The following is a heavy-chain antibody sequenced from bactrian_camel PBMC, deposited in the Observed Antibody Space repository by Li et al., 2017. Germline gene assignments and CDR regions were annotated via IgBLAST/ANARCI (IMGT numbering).Heavy chain of an antibody. CDR1: GYTYNRNC. D-gene: IGHD2*01. CDR2: IATGSGNT. Sequence: HVQLVESGGGLVQPGGSLRLSCAASGYTYNRNCMAWFRQAPGKEREGVARIATGSGNTYYADSVKGRFTISQDNAKNTVYLQMNSLKPEDTAVYYCAAQYCRGSSLSTSQGSFGNWGRGTQVTVS. CDR3: AAQYCRGSSLSTSQGSFGN. J-gene: IGHJ6*01. V-gene: IGHV3S1*01.